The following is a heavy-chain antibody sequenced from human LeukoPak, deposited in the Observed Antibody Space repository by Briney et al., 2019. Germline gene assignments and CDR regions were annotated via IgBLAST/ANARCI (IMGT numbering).Heavy chain of an antibody. D-gene: IGHD4-17*01. CDR2: IWYDGSNK. J-gene: IGHJ4*02. CDR3: ARSPNYGDYSSVDY. V-gene: IGHV3-33*01. Sequence: GGSLRLSCAASGFTFSSYGMHWVRRAPGKGLEWVAVIWYDGSNKYYADSVKGRFTISRDNSKNTLYLQMNSLRAEDTAVYYCARSPNYGDYSSVDYWGQGTLATVSS. CDR1: GFTFSSYG.